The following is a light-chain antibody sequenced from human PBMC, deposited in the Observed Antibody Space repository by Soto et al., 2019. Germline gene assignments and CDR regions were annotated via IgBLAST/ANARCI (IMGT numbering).Light chain of an antibody. V-gene: IGKV1-6*01. CDR1: QGIRND. Sequence: AIQMTQSPSSLSASVGDRVTISCRASQGIRNDLARYQQKPGRAPKLLIFAASNLQSGVPSRFSGSGSGTDFTLTISRLQPEDFATYYCHQLYIFSWTFGQGTKVNIK. J-gene: IGKJ1*01. CDR2: AAS. CDR3: HQLYIFSWT.